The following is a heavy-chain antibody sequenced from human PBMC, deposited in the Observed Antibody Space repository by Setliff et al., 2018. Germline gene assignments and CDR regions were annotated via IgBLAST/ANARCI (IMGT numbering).Heavy chain of an antibody. J-gene: IGHJ6*03. Sequence: SETLSLTCNVSGGSINSRSYYWGWIRQPPGKGLEWIAMISYGGNTYYNPSLKRRVTISVDTSNDQFSLNLNSVTAADTAVYYCARTSYELCGYYGNRCNHHMDVWGKGSPVTVSS. CDR2: ISYGGNT. CDR1: GGSINSRSYY. V-gene: IGHV4-39*01. CDR3: ARTSYELCGYYGNRCNHHMDV. D-gene: IGHD3-3*01.